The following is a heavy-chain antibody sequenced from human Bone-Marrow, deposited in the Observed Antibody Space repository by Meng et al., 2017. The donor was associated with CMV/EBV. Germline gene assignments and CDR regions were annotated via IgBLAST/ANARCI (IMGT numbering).Heavy chain of an antibody. CDR1: GYTFTSYG. V-gene: IGHV1-18*01. CDR2: ISAYNGNT. J-gene: IGHJ4*02. Sequence: ASVKVSCKASGYTFTSYGISWVRQAPAQGLEWMGWISAYNGNTNYAQKLQGRVTMTTDTSTSTAYMELRSLRSDDTAGHYCARDYGIVVVPAAIQNDYWGQGTLVTVSS. CDR3: ARDYGIVVVPAAIQNDY. D-gene: IGHD2-2*01.